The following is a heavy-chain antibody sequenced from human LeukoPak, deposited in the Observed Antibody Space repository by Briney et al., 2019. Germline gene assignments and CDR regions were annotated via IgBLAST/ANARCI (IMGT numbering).Heavy chain of an antibody. D-gene: IGHD1-26*01. J-gene: IGHJ5*02. V-gene: IGHV3-21*01. CDR3: ARGRGPTWGFDP. CDR1: GFTFSSYS. Sequence: TGGSLRLSCAASGFTFSSYSMNWVRQAPGKGLEWVSSISSSSSYIYYADSVKGRFTISRDNAKNSLYLQMNSLRAEDTAVYYCARGRGPTWGFDPWGQGTLVTVSS. CDR2: ISSSSSYI.